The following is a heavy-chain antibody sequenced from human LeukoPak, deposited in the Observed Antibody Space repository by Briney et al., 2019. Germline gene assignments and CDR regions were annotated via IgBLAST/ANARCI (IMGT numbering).Heavy chain of an antibody. CDR2: INPSGGST. D-gene: IGHD3-3*01. CDR3: VRDTIFGVVMTYYFDY. Sequence: GASVKVSCKASGYTFTSYYMHWVRQAPGQGLEWMGIINPSGGSTSYAQKFQGRVTMTRDTSTSTVYMELSSLRSEDTAVYYCVRDTIFGVVMTYYFDYWGQGTLVTVPS. V-gene: IGHV1-46*01. CDR1: GYTFTSYY. J-gene: IGHJ4*02.